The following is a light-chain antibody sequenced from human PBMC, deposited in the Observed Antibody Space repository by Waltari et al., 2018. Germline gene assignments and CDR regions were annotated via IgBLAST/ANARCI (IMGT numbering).Light chain of an antibody. CDR2: DVS. J-gene: IGLJ2*01. V-gene: IGLV2-14*03. CDR3: SSYTSSSTLGVV. CDR1: SSDVGGYTY. Sequence: QSALTQPASVSGSPGQSITISSPGTSSDVGGYTYVSRYQQHPAKAPKLMIYDVSNRPSGFSNRFSGSKSGNTASLTISGLQAEDEADYYCSSYTSSSTLGVVFGGGTKLTVL.